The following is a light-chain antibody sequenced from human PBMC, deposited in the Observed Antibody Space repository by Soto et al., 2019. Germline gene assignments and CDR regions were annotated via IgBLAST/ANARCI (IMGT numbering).Light chain of an antibody. CDR1: QSVSSY. V-gene: IGKV3-11*01. Sequence: EIVLTQSPATLSLSPGERATLSCRASQSVSSYLAWYQQKPGQAPRLLIYDASKRATGIPARFSGSGSGTDFTLTISSLEPEDFGVYDCQQRSNWPPTWTFGQGTKVEIK. CDR2: DAS. CDR3: QQRSNWPPTWT. J-gene: IGKJ1*01.